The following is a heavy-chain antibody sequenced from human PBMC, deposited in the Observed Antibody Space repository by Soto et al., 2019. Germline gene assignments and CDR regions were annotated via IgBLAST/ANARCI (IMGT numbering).Heavy chain of an antibody. CDR1: GFTFSNYW. J-gene: IGHJ3*02. CDR2: VNNDGRNT. D-gene: IGHD3-16*01. Sequence: EVQVVESGGGLVQPGGSLRLSCTTSGFTFSNYWMHWVRQAPGKGLVWVSRVNNDGRNTIYTDSVKGRFTISRDNAKNTVYLEMNSLRADDTALYFCTRGGFMQAFDMWGQGTTVTVSS. V-gene: IGHV3-74*01. CDR3: TRGGFMQAFDM.